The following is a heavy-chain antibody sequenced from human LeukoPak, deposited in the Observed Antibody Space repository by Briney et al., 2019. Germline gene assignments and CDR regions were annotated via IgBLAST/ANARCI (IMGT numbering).Heavy chain of an antibody. D-gene: IGHD6-6*01. J-gene: IGHJ4*02. CDR3: ARGMLPGYSSSSLFDY. Sequence: SGTLSLTCAVSGGSISSSNWWSWVRQPPGKGLEWIGEIYHSGSTNYNPSLKSRVTMSVDTSKNQFSLKLSSVTAADTAVYYCARGMLPGYSSSSLFDYWGQGTLVTVSS. CDR2: IYHSGST. V-gene: IGHV4-4*02. CDR1: GGSISSSNW.